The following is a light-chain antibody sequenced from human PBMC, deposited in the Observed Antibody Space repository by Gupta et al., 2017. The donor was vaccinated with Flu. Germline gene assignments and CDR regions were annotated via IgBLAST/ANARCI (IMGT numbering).Light chain of an antibody. CDR1: QGLVYGDGNTY. J-gene: IGKJ1*01. CDR3: MQGTHWPPWT. Sequence: EVVMTQSPLSLPVTLGQPASISCRSSQGLVYGDGNTYLSWFQQRPGQSPRRLIYKVSNRDSGVPDRFSGSGSGTDFTLKISRVEAEDVGIYFCMQGTHWPPWTFGQGTRVEIK. CDR2: KVS. V-gene: IGKV2-30*01.